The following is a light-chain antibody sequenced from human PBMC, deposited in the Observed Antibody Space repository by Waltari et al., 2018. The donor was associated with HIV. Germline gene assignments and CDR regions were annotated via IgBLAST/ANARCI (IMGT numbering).Light chain of an antibody. V-gene: IGLV2-11*01. CDR3: CSYAGSYTFV. J-gene: IGLJ3*02. Sequence: QSALTQPRPVSGSPGQSVAISCTGTSSDVGGYNSDSWYQQHPGKALKLMIYDVTKRPSGVPDRFSGSKSGNTASLTISGLQAEDEADYYCCSYAGSYTFVFGGGTKLTVL. CDR2: DVT. CDR1: SSDVGGYNS.